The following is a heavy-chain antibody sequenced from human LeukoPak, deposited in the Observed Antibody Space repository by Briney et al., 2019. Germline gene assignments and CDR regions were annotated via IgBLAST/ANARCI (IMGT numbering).Heavy chain of an antibody. D-gene: IGHD3-22*01. CDR3: ARDPVYDSSGYYDY. Sequence: PSETLSLTCTVSGGSISSYYWSWIRQPAGKGLEWIGRIYTSGSTNYNPSLKSRVTMSVDTSKNQFSLKLSSVTAADTAVYYCARDPVYDSSGYYDYWGQGTLVTVSS. V-gene: IGHV4-4*07. CDR2: IYTSGST. J-gene: IGHJ4*02. CDR1: GGSISSYY.